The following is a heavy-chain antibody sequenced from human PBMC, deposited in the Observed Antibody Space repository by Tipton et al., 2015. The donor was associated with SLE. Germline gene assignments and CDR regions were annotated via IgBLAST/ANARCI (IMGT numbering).Heavy chain of an antibody. CDR2: IKDRGST. Sequence: YGGSFSGYYWSWIRPRPGKGLEWIGEIKDRGSTYYNPSLKSRVTISVDTSKNQFSLRLSSVTAADTAVYYCTRDSGLGAQLGHNHFDSWGQGTLVTVSS. CDR1: GGSFSGYY. CDR3: TRDSGLGAQLGHNHFDS. J-gene: IGHJ4*02. D-gene: IGHD6-6*01. V-gene: IGHV4-34*01.